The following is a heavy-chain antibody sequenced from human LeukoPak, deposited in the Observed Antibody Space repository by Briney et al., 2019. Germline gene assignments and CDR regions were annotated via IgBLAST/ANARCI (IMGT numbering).Heavy chain of an antibody. J-gene: IGHJ5*02. V-gene: IGHV4-61*08. CDR3: SRSNSFYYDS. D-gene: IGHD3-16*01. CDR2: IYYSGST. Sequence: SETLSLTCTVSGGSVSSSGSYWSWIRQPPGKGLEWFAYIYYSGSTTYNPSLKSRVIISVDTSKNQFSLRLSSVTAADTAVYYCSRSNSFYYDSWGQGTLVTVSS. CDR1: GGSVSSSGSY.